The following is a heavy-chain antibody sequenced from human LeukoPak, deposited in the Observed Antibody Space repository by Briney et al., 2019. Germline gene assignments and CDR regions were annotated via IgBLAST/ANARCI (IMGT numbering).Heavy chain of an antibody. CDR1: GFTFSSYS. CDR2: ISSSSSYI. D-gene: IGHD2-15*01. Sequence: GGSLRLSCAASGFTFSSYSMSWVRQAPGKGLEWVSSISSSSSYIYYADSVKGRFTISRDNAKNSLYLQMNSLRAEDTAVYYCARVSCSGGSCYFDYWGQGTLVTVSS. J-gene: IGHJ4*02. V-gene: IGHV3-21*01. CDR3: ARVSCSGGSCYFDY.